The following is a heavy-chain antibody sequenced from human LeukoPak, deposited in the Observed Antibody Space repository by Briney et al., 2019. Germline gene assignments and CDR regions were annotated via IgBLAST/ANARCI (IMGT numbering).Heavy chain of an antibody. Sequence: GGSLRLSCAASGFTFSSYAMSWVRQAPGKGLEWVSAISGSGGSTYYADSVKGRFTISRDNSKNTLYLQMNSLGAEDTAVYYCAKKERWLQLPAPFDYWGQGTLVTVSS. CDR1: GFTFSSYA. V-gene: IGHV3-23*01. D-gene: IGHD5-24*01. CDR2: ISGSGGST. J-gene: IGHJ4*02. CDR3: AKKERWLQLPAPFDY.